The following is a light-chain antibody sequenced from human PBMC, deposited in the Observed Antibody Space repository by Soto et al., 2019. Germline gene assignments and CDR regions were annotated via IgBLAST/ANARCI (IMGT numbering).Light chain of an antibody. CDR1: QDIRTD. J-gene: IGKJ1*01. CDR2: AAS. CDR3: LQDYTFPWT. Sequence: GDRVTITCRASQDIRTDLGWYQQKPGRAPKFLIYAASTLQRGDPSRFSGSGSGTDFTLTITSLQPEDFATYYCLQDYTFPWTFGQGTKVEI. V-gene: IGKV1-6*01.